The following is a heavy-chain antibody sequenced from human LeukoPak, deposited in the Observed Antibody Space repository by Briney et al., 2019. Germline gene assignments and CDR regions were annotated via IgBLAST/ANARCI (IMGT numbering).Heavy chain of an antibody. CDR2: IFWDDNE. D-gene: IGHD2-21*02. V-gene: IGHV2-5*02. CDR1: GISLSTGGMG. J-gene: IGHJ5*01. Sequence: SGPTLVKTTQTLTLTCTFSGISLSTGGMGVGWIRQPPGKALEWLPFIFWDDNEHYSPSLKNRLPITKDTSKNQVILTMTNMDPVDTATYYCSHRPNLGVTGPVVTFDSWGQGTLVTVSS. CDR3: SHRPNLGVTGPVVTFDS.